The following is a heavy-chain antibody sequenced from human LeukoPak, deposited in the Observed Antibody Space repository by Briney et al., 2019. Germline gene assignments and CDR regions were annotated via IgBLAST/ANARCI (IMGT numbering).Heavy chain of an antibody. V-gene: IGHV4-39*01. D-gene: IGHD3-10*01. CDR2: IYYIGST. Sequence: SETLSLTCTVSGGSISSSSYYWGWIRQPPGKGLEWIGSIYYIGSTYYNPSLKSRVTISVDTSKNQFSLKLSSVTAADTAVYYCARRKVRGVIRYYFDYWGQGTLVTVSS. CDR1: GGSISSSSYY. J-gene: IGHJ4*02. CDR3: ARRKVRGVIRYYFDY.